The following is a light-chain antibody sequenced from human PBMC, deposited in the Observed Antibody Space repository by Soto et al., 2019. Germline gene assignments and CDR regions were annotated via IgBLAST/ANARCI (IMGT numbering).Light chain of an antibody. V-gene: IGKV1-5*03. J-gene: IGKJ2*01. CDR1: LRFRSW. CDR3: QLHNSYSDT. Sequence: DIRMTQSPSTLSAFVGDRVTITCRASLRFRSWLAGYQQKPGKAPKLLIYKASSLQSGVPSRFSGHGSGTEFTLTINSLEPDDFATYYRQLHNSYSDTFGQGTKLEIK. CDR2: KAS.